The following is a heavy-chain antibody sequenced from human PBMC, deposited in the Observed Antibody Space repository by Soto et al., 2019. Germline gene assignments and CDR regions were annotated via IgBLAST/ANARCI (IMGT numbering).Heavy chain of an antibody. CDR1: GFTFSSYG. J-gene: IGHJ6*02. CDR3: AREFSSGWYRYGMDV. D-gene: IGHD6-19*01. V-gene: IGHV3-33*01. Sequence: QVQLVESGGGVVQPGRSLRLSCAASGFTFSSYGMHWVRQAPGKGLEWVAVIWYDGSNKYYADSVKGRFTISRDNSKKPLYLQMNSLRAEDTAVYYCAREFSSGWYRYGMDVWGQGTTVTVSS. CDR2: IWYDGSNK.